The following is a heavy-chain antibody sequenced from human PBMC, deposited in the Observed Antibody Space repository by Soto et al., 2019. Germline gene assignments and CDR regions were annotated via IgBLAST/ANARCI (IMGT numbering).Heavy chain of an antibody. J-gene: IGHJ6*01. V-gene: IGHV5-51*01. CDR1: GYSFISYW. D-gene: IGHD3-9*01. CDR2: IYPGDSDT. CDR3: ARWDCYRRTRYYKNYPGMEE. Sequence: GESLKISCKGSGYSFISYWIGWVRQMPGKGLEWMGIIYPGDSDTRYSPSFEGPVTISADKSISTAYLQWSSLKASDTAMYYCARWDCYRRTRYYKNYPGMEEWGQGTKV.